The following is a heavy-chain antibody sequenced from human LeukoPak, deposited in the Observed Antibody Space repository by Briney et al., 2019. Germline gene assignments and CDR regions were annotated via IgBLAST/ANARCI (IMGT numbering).Heavy chain of an antibody. V-gene: IGHV3-74*01. Sequence: GGSLRLSCAASGFTFSSYWLHWVRQAPGKGLVWISRISSDGSSTNYADSVKGRFTISRDNAKNTLYLQMNSLRAEDTGVYYCARGVAAGSGSWHWGQGTLVSVSS. CDR3: ARGVAAGSGSWH. CDR2: ISSDGSST. CDR1: GFTFSSYW. J-gene: IGHJ4*02. D-gene: IGHD6-13*01.